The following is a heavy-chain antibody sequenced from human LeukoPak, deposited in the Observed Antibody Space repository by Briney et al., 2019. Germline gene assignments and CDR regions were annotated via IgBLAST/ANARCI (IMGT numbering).Heavy chain of an antibody. J-gene: IGHJ4*02. Sequence: GGSLRLSCAASGFIPSNYWMSWVRQAPGKGGEWGANIKQDGSEKYYVDSVKGQFTISRDNAKNSLYLQMNSLRAEDTAVYYCERALGSGDFDYWGEEALVTVS. CDR2: IKQDGSEK. CDR3: ERALGSGDFDY. D-gene: IGHD7-27*01. CDR1: GFIPSNYW. V-gene: IGHV3-7*01.